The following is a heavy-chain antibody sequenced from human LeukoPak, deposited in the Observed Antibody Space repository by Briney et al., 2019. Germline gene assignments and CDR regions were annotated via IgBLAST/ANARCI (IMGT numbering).Heavy chain of an antibody. CDR1: GFTFSSYA. V-gene: IGHV3-30-3*01. D-gene: IGHD6-13*01. CDR3: AKDRGSLTVDY. CDR2: ISYDGSNK. J-gene: IGHJ4*02. Sequence: GGSLRLSCAASGFTFSSYAMHWVRQAPGKGLEWVAVISYDGSNKYYADSVKGRFTISRDNSKNTLYLQMNSLRAEDTGVYYCAKDRGSLTVDYWGQGTLVTVSS.